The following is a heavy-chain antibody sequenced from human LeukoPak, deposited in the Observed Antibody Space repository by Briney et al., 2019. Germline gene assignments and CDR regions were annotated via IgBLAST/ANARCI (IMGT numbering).Heavy chain of an antibody. CDR2: ISSSSSYI. CDR3: ARLIGSYYMDV. V-gene: IGHV3-21*01. CDR1: GFTFSSYS. J-gene: IGHJ6*03. Sequence: GGSLRLSCAASGFTFSSYSMNWGRQAPGKGLEWVSSISSSSSYIYYADSVKGRFTISRDNAKNSLYLQMNSLRAEDTAVCYCARLIGSYYMDVWGKGTTVTVSS. D-gene: IGHD5-12*01.